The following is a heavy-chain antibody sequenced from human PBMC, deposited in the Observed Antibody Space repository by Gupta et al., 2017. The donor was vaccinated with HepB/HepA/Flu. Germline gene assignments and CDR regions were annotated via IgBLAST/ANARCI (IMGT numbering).Heavy chain of an antibody. V-gene: IGHV3-30-3*01. J-gene: IGHJ6*02. CDR1: GFTFSSYA. Sequence: QVQLVESGGGVVQPGRSLRLSCAASGFTFSSYAMHWVRQAPGKGLEWVAVISYDGSNKYYADSVKGRFTISRDNSKNTLYLQMNSLRAEDTAVYYCARSDDIVATIYYYYYGMDVWGQGTTVTVSS. CDR2: ISYDGSNK. D-gene: IGHD5-12*01. CDR3: ARSDDIVATIYYYYYGMDV.